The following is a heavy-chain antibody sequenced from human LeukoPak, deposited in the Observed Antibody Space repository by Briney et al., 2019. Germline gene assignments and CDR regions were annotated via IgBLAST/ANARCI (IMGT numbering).Heavy chain of an antibody. V-gene: IGHV5-51*01. CDR3: ARHGSEDYDFWSGYSYYYGMDV. CDR2: IYPGDSDT. CDR1: GYSFTSYW. D-gene: IGHD3-3*01. J-gene: IGHJ6*02. Sequence: GESLQISCKGSGYSFTSYWIGWVRRMPGKGLEWMGIIYPGDSDTRYSPSFQGQVTISADKSISTAYLQWSSLKASDTAMYYCARHGSEDYDFWSGYSYYYGMDVWGQGTTVTVSS.